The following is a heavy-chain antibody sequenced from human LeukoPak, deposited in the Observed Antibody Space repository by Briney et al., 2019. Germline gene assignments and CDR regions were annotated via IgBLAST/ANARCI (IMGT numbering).Heavy chain of an antibody. CDR1: GFTFDDFA. Sequence: GGSLRLSCAASGFTFDDFAMSWVRQAPGKGLEWVSDINRSGDNTRYADSMKGRFTISRDNAKNSLYLQMNSLRAEDTAFYYCARTRGLNFWSGYDLNYFDYWGQGILVTVSS. V-gene: IGHV3-20*04. CDR3: ARTRGLNFWSGYDLNYFDY. CDR2: INRSGDNT. J-gene: IGHJ4*02. D-gene: IGHD3-3*01.